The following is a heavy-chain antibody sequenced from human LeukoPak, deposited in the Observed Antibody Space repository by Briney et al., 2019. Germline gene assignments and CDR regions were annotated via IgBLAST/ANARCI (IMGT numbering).Heavy chain of an antibody. Sequence: PGGSLRLSCAASGFPFSSYAVSWVRQAPGKGLEWVSGISGSGLDTWYVDSVKGRFTVSRDNSKNTLYLEMNSQKDEDTAVYCCLFSRMGVLEAAMDYWGQGTKVTDSS. V-gene: IGHV3-23*01. D-gene: IGHD2-2*01. CDR1: GFPFSSYA. CDR3: LFSRMGVLEAAMDY. J-gene: IGHJ4*02. CDR2: ISGSGLDT.